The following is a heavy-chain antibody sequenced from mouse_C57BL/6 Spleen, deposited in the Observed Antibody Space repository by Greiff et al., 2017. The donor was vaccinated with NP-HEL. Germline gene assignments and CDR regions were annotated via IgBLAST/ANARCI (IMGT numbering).Heavy chain of an antibody. V-gene: IGHV1-52*01. D-gene: IGHD2-4*01. CDR2: IDPSDSET. J-gene: IGHJ4*01. CDR1: GYTFTSYW. Sequence: QVQLQQPGAELVRPGSSVKLSCKASGYTFTSYWMHWVKQRPIQGLEWIGNIDPSDSETHYNQKFKYKATLTVDKSSSTAYMQLSSLTSEDSAVYYCARSIYYDYDNYAMDYWGQGTSVTVSS. CDR3: ARSIYYDYDNYAMDY.